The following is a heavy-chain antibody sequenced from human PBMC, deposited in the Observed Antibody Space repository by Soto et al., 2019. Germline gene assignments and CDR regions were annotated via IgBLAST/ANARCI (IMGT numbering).Heavy chain of an antibody. CDR2: IIPIFGTA. CDR3: ARSYYDSSGYSRNYYYYGMDV. D-gene: IGHD3-22*01. Sequence: SCKASGGTFSIYAISWVRQAPGQGLEWMGGIIPIFGTANYAQKFQGRVTITADKSTSTAYMELSSLRSEDTAVYYCARSYYDSSGYSRNYYYYGMDVWGQGTTVTVSS. J-gene: IGHJ6*02. V-gene: IGHV1-69*06. CDR1: GGTFSIYA.